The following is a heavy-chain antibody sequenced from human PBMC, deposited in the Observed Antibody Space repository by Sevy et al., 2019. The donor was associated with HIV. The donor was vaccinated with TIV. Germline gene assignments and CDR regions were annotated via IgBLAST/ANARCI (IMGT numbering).Heavy chain of an antibody. CDR1: GGSISSSSYY. CDR3: ASINRGLTGYQRIPAY. Sequence: SETLSLTCTVSGGSISSSSYYWGWIRQPPGKGLEWIGSIYYSGSTYYNPSLKSRVTISADTSKNQFSLKLSSVTAADTAVYYCASINRGLTGYQRIPAYWGQGTLVTVSS. V-gene: IGHV4-39*01. D-gene: IGHD3-9*01. CDR2: IYYSGST. J-gene: IGHJ4*02.